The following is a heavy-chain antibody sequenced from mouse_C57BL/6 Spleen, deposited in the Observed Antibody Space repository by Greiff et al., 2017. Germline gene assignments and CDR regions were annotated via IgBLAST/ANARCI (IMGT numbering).Heavy chain of an antibody. CDR1: GFSLSTFGMG. Sequence: QVTLKVSGPGILQPSQTLSLTCSFSGFSLSTFGMGVGWSRQPPGKGLEWLAHIWWDDDKYYNQALKSRLTISKDTSKNQVFLKIANVDTAEAATYYSARIETGQGYFDYWGQGTTLTVSS. J-gene: IGHJ2*01. V-gene: IGHV8-8*01. CDR3: ARIETGQGYFDY. CDR2: IWWDDDK. D-gene: IGHD3-3*01.